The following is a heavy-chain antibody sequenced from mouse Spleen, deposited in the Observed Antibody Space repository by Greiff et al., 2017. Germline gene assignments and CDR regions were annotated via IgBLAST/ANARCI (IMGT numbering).Heavy chain of an antibody. Sequence: LVESGAELARPGASVKMSCKASGYTFTSYTMHWVKQRPGQGLEWIGYINPSSGYTNYNQKFKDKATLTADKSSSTAYMQLSSLTSEDSAVYYCARSDYYGSSLRFVYWGQGTTLTVSS. CDR1: GYTFTSYT. D-gene: IGHD1-1*01. CDR3: ARSDYYGSSLRFVY. CDR2: INPSSGYT. J-gene: IGHJ2*01. V-gene: IGHV1-4*01.